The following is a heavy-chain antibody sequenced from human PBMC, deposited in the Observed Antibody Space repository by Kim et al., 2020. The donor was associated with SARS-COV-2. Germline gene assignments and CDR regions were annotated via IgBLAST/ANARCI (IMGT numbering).Heavy chain of an antibody. CDR2: IKQDGSEK. CDR3: AREVVATSPYYYYYGMDV. D-gene: IGHD5-12*01. J-gene: IGHJ6*02. CDR1: GFTFSSYW. V-gene: IGHV3-7*01. Sequence: GGSLRLSCAASGFTFSSYWMSWVRQAPGKGLEWVANIKQDGSEKYYVDSVKGRFTISRDNAKNSLYLQMNSLRAEDTAVYYCAREVVATSPYYYYYGMDVWGQGTPVTVSS.